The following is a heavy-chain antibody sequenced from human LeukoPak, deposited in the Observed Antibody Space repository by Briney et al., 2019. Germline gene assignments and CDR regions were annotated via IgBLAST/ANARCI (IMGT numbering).Heavy chain of an antibody. D-gene: IGHD1-26*01. V-gene: IGHV4-34*01. CDR2: INHSGST. CDR1: GGSFSSYY. Sequence: PSETLSLTCAVYGGSFSSYYWSWIRQPPGKGLEWIGEINHSGSTNYNPSLKSRVTISVDTSKNQFSLKLNSVTAADTAVYYCARDVGARVGASDIWGQGTMVTVSS. J-gene: IGHJ3*02. CDR3: ARDVGARVGASDI.